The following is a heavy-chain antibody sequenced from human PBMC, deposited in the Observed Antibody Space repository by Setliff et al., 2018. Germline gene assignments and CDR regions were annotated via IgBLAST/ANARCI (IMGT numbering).Heavy chain of an antibody. D-gene: IGHD6-13*01. Sequence: GASVKVSCKASGYTFTNYGVTWVRQAPGQGLEWMGWIGAYNGNTYNAHKFQGRVTMTSDTSTSTAYMELRSLRSDDTAVYYCGRQQLAYYYYYYGMDVWGQGTTVTVSS. CDR1: GYTFTNYG. CDR3: GRQQLAYYYYYYGMDV. V-gene: IGHV1-18*01. J-gene: IGHJ6*02. CDR2: IGAYNGNT.